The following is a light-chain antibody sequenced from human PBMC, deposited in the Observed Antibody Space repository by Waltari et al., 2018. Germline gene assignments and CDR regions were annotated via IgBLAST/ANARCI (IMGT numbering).Light chain of an antibody. CDR2: NND. CDR3: EAWDDTLNGPV. Sequence: QPVLPQPPSASETPGPRVTLSCSGRNPNPASHNVKWYHQIPGTAPKLLMYNNDQRPSVVPDRFSGSKSATSASLAISGLQSEDEADYFCEAWDDTLNGPVFGGGTKLTVL. V-gene: IGLV1-44*01. CDR1: NPNPASHN. J-gene: IGLJ3*02.